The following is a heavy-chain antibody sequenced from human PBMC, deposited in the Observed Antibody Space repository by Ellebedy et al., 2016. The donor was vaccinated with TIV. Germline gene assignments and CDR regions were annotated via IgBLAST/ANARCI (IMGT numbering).Heavy chain of an antibody. CDR3: AAGSREYWFDP. D-gene: IGHD3-10*01. V-gene: IGHV3-21*01. Sequence: GESLKISCAASGFSFSSYIMNWVRQAPGKAPAWVSSISSDSSDLSYADSGKGRFTISRDHAKNLLYLQMNTLGVEDTAVYYCAAGSREYWFDPWGQGTLVTVSS. J-gene: IGHJ5*02. CDR1: GFSFSSYI. CDR2: ISSDSSDL.